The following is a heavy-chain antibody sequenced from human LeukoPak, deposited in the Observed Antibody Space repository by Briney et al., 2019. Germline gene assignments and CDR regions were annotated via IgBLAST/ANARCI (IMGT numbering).Heavy chain of an antibody. CDR3: ASARGSSSDAFDY. V-gene: IGHV1-8*03. CDR2: MNPNSGNT. J-gene: IGHJ4*02. Sequence: ASVKVSCKASGYTFTSYDINWVRQATGQGLEWMGWMNPNSGNTGYAQKFQGRVTITRNTSISTAYMELSSLRSEDTAVYYCASARGSSSDAFDYWGQGTLVTASS. D-gene: IGHD6-6*01. CDR1: GYTFTSYD.